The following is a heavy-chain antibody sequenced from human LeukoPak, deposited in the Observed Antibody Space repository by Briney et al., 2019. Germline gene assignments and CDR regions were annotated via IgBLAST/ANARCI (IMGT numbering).Heavy chain of an antibody. CDR2: IKSDGKT. Sequence: GGSLRLSCEASGFTFSRYWMHWVRQAPGKGLVWVSRIKSDGKTNYADSVKGRFTISRDNAKNTVSLRMDSLRAEGTGVYYCARAPSEVGGYYPEYFRHWGQGTLVTVSS. CDR3: ARAPSEVGGYYPEYFRH. V-gene: IGHV3-74*01. J-gene: IGHJ1*01. D-gene: IGHD3-22*01. CDR1: GFTFSRYW.